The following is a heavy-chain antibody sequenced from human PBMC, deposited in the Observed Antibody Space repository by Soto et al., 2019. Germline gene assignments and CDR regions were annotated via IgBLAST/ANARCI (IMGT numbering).Heavy chain of an antibody. Sequence: SETLSLTGTVSGDSVTSDSYYWTWIRQPPGKGLEWIGYISSSGATKYNPSLKSRVTISLDTSSNQFSLKLTSVTAADTAVYYCARDIRGYSRAFDYWGQGTLVTVSS. CDR1: GDSVTSDSYY. J-gene: IGHJ4*02. CDR3: ARDIRGYSRAFDY. D-gene: IGHD5-18*01. V-gene: IGHV4-61*01. CDR2: ISSSGAT.